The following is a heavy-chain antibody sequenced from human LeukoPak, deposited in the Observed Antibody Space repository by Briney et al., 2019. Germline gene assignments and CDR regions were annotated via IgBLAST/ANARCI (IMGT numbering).Heavy chain of an antibody. CDR3: ATDILVPAAMKDY. Sequence: ASVTVSCKVSGYTLTELSMHWVRQAPGKGLEWMGGFDPEDGETIYAQKFQGRVTMTEDTSTDTAYMERSSLRSEDTAVYYCATDILVPAAMKDYWGQGTLVTVSS. V-gene: IGHV1-24*01. CDR2: FDPEDGET. D-gene: IGHD2-2*01. J-gene: IGHJ4*02. CDR1: GYTLTELS.